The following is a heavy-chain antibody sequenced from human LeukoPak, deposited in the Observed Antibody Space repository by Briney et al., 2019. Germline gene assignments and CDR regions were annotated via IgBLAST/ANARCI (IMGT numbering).Heavy chain of an antibody. CDR1: GFTFSSDW. CDR3: ARDPDQVVAANFDY. CDR2: INQDGSKK. V-gene: IGHV3-7*01. Sequence: GGSLRLSCTASGFTFSSDWMNWVRQAPGKGLEWLANINQDGSKKYYLDSVKGRFTISRDNAKNSLYLQMNSLRAEDTAVYYCARDPDQVVAANFDYWGQGTLVTVSS. D-gene: IGHD6-25*01. J-gene: IGHJ4*02.